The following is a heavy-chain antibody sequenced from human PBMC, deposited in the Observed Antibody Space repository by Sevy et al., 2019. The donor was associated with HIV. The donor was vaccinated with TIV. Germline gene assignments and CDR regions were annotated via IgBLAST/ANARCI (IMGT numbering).Heavy chain of an antibody. CDR1: GGSFSGYY. CDR2: INHSGST. CDR3: ARDHMRGYCRGGSCYTGFDY. V-gene: IGHV4-34*01. J-gene: IGHJ4*02. D-gene: IGHD2-15*01. Sequence: SETLSLTCAVYGGSFSGYYWSWIRQPPGKGLEWIGEINHSGSTNYNPSLKSRVTISVDTSKNQFVLKLSSVPAADTAVYYCARDHMRGYCRGGSCYTGFDYWGQGTLVTVSS.